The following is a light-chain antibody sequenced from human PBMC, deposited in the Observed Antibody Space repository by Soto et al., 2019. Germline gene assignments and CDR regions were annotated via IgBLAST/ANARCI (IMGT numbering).Light chain of an antibody. V-gene: IGLV4-69*01. J-gene: IGLJ2*01. Sequence: QSVLTQSPSASASLGASVKLTCTLSSGHSSYAIAWHQQQPEKGPRYLMKVNSDGSHNKGDGIPDRFSGSSSGAERSLTISSLQSEDEADYYCQTWGTGIQVFGGGTKVTVL. CDR3: QTWGTGIQV. CDR1: SGHSSYA. CDR2: VNSDGSH.